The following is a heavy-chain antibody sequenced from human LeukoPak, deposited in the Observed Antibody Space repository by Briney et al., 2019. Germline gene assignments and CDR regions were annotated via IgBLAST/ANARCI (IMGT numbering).Heavy chain of an antibody. CDR2: IYHNGST. CDR1: GGSISTYY. CDR3: ARGGGYASPIGY. Sequence: SETLSLTCTLSGGSISTYYWSWIRQPPGKGLEWIGYIYHNGSTNYNPSLKSRVTISVDTSKNQFSLKLSSATAADTAVYYCARGGGYASPIGYWGQGALVTVSS. V-gene: IGHV4-59*01. J-gene: IGHJ4*02. D-gene: IGHD5-12*01.